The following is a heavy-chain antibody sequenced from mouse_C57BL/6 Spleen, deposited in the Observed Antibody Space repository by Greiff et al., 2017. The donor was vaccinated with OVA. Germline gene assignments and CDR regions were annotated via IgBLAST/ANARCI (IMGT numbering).Heavy chain of an antibody. CDR1: GYTFTDYE. CDR3: AREATVVNYYAMDY. V-gene: IGHV1-15*01. D-gene: IGHD1-1*01. J-gene: IGHJ4*01. Sequence: VKLMESGAELVRPGASVTLSCKASGYTFTDYEMHWVKQTPVHGLEWIGAIDPETGGTAYNQKFKGKAILTADKSSSTAYMELRSVTSEDSAVYFCAREATVVNYYAMDYWGQGTSVTVSS. CDR2: IDPETGGT.